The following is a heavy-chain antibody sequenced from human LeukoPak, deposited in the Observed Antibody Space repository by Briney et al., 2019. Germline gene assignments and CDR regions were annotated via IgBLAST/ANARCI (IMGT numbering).Heavy chain of an antibody. J-gene: IGHJ3*02. CDR2: INPNSGGT. Sequence: ASVKVSCKASGYTFTGYYMHWVRQAPGQGLGWMGRINPNSGGTNYAQKFQGRVTMTRDTSIGTAYMELSRLRSDDTAVYYCARDTSGYNPHDAFDIWGQGTMVTVSS. CDR1: GYTFTGYY. CDR3: ARDTSGYNPHDAFDI. D-gene: IGHD5-24*01. V-gene: IGHV1-2*06.